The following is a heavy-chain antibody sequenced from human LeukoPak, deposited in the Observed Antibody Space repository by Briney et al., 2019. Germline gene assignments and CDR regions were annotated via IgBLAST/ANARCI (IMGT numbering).Heavy chain of an antibody. J-gene: IGHJ6*04. V-gene: IGHV3-23*01. Sequence: PGGSLRLSRAASGFNFSRYAMSWVRQAPGKGLEWVSAISGSGGSTYYADSVKGRFTISRDNSKNTLYLQMNSLRAEDTAVYYCAKDYYDILTGGMDVWGKGTTVTVSS. CDR2: ISGSGGST. CDR1: GFNFSRYA. D-gene: IGHD3-9*01. CDR3: AKDYYDILTGGMDV.